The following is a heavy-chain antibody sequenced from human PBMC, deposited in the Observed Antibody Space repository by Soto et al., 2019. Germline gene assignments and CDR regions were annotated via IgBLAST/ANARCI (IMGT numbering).Heavy chain of an antibody. D-gene: IGHD3-22*01. V-gene: IGHV3-30*18. Sequence: PGGSLRLSCAASGFIFSNYGMHWVRQAPGKGLEWVAMISYDGSNEYYANSVKGRFTISRDNSKNTLYLQMNSLRVEDTSVYYCAKDFNYYDSSGYWPDFWGQGILVTVSS. J-gene: IGHJ4*02. CDR3: AKDFNYYDSSGYWPDF. CDR2: ISYDGSNE. CDR1: GFIFSNYG.